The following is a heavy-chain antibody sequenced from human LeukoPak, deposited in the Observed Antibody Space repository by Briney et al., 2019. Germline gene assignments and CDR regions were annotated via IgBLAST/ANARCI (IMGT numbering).Heavy chain of an antibody. CDR1: GGSISTSDYS. CDR2: VFYSGKT. Sequence: SETLSLTCTVSGGSISTSDYSWGWIRQPPGKELEWIGNVFYSGKTYYNPSLRSRVTFSVDTSKNQFSLKVTSVTAADTAVFYCARFSVGYCSNTNCFGYFDYWGQGALVTVSS. V-gene: IGHV4-39*07. J-gene: IGHJ4*02. D-gene: IGHD2-2*01. CDR3: ARFSVGYCSNTNCFGYFDY.